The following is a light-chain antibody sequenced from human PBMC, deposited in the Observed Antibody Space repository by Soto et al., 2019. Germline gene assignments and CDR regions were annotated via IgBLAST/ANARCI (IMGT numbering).Light chain of an antibody. CDR2: GAS. CDR3: QQYGSSPFT. CDR1: QSVSSSY. V-gene: IGKV3-20*01. Sequence: EIVLTQSPGTLSLSPGERATLSCRASQSVSSSYLAWYQQKPGQSPRLLIYGASSRATGIPDRFSGSGSGTDFTVTISRLEPEDFAVDYCQQYGSSPFTVGPGTKVDIK. J-gene: IGKJ3*01.